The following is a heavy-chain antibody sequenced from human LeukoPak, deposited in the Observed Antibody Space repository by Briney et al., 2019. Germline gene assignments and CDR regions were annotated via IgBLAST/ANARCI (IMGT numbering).Heavy chain of an antibody. J-gene: IGHJ3*02. CDR2: IYYSGST. CDR1: GGSISSGDYY. D-gene: IGHD3-22*01. CDR3: ASPYYYDSSGCQLVEQQSAFDI. V-gene: IGHV4-30-4*08. Sequence: SETLSLTCTVSGGSISSGDYYWSWIRQPPGKGLEWIGYIYYSGSTYYNPPLKSRVTISVDTSKNQFSLKLSSVTAADTAVYYCASPYYYDSSGCQLVEQQSAFDIWGQGTMVTVSS.